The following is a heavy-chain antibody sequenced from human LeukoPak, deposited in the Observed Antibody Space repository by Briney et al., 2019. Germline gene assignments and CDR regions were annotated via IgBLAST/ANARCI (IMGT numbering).Heavy chain of an antibody. CDR2: INPNSGGT. Sequence: ASVKVSCKASGYTFTSYYMHWVRQAPGQGLEWMGRINPNSGGTNYAQKFQGRVTMTRDTSISTAYMELSRLRSDDTAVYYCARDTYYYDSSGSYFDYWGQGTLVTVSS. CDR3: ARDTYYYDSSGSYFDY. V-gene: IGHV1-2*06. J-gene: IGHJ4*02. D-gene: IGHD3-22*01. CDR1: GYTFTSYY.